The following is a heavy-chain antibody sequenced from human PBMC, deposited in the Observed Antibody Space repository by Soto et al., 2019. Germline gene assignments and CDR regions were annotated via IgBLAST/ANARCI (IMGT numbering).Heavy chain of an antibody. Sequence: EVQLVQSGAEVKKPGESLRISCKGSGYIFSHYWIGWVRRMPGKGLEWMGIIHGGACPTRYSSSFEGKVTTSTDKSISTAYLQWSSLKASDTAMYYCARRGTYSSGWDYWGQGPLVTVSS. CDR1: GYIFSHYW. J-gene: IGHJ4*02. V-gene: IGHV5-51*01. D-gene: IGHD6-19*01. CDR2: IHGGACPT. CDR3: ARRGTYSSGWDY.